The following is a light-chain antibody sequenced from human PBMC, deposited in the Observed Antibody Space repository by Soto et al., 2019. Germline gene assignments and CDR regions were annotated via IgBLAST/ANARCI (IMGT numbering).Light chain of an antibody. CDR2: AAS. Sequence: DIQMTQSPSSLSASVGDRVTITCRASQGISNYLAWYQQKPGKVPKLLIYAASTLQSGVPSRFSGSGSGTDFTLTISSLQPEDVATYYCQKYTSAPQITFGPGTKVDIK. CDR1: QGISNY. V-gene: IGKV1-27*01. CDR3: QKYTSAPQIT. J-gene: IGKJ3*01.